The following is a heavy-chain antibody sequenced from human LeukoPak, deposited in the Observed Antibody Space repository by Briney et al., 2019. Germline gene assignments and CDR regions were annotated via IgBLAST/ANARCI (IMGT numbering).Heavy chain of an antibody. CDR1: GFTFSSYG. V-gene: IGHV3-30*02. Sequence: GGSLRLSCAASGFTFSSYGMHWVRQAPGKGLEWVAFIRYDGSNKYYADSVKGRFTISRDNAKNSLYLQMNSLRAEDTAVYYCARISGIVVVVVYHDYWGQGTLVTVSS. CDR2: IRYDGSNK. CDR3: ARISGIVVVVVYHDY. J-gene: IGHJ4*02. D-gene: IGHD3-22*01.